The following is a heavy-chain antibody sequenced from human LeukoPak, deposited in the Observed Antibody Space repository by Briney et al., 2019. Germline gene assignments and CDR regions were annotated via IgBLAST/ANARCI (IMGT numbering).Heavy chain of an antibody. CDR1: GASMRGAGYS. CDR2: IYYSGST. CDR3: ARESTVAYYFDY. Sequence: SETLSLTCSVSGASMRGAGYSWFWIRQFPGKGLEWIGYIYYSGSTAYNPSLKSRVAISLDTSENQFSLNLTSVTAADTAVYYCARESTVAYYFDYWGQGTLVTVSS. V-gene: IGHV4-31*03. D-gene: IGHD4-23*01. J-gene: IGHJ4*02.